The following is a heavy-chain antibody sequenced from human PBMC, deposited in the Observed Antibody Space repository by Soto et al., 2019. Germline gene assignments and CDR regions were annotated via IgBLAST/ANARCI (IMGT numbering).Heavy chain of an antibody. J-gene: IGHJ3*02. CDR2: IYSNGKA. CDR1: GGSLSNYN. Sequence: QVQLQESGPGLVRPSETLSLTCTVSGGSLSNYNWNWVRQSAGKGLEWIGRIYSNGKAYYNPSLKSRVTISLDTLNNQVSLRLSSVTAADTAKYYCARERTYQMSGDDTLDIWGLGTMVTVSP. CDR3: ARERTYQMSGDDTLDI. D-gene: IGHD2-21*01. V-gene: IGHV4-4*07.